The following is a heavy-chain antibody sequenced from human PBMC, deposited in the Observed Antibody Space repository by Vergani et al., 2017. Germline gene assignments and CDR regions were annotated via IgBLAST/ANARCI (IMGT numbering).Heavy chain of an antibody. D-gene: IGHD3-22*01. CDR3: ARVPYYYDSSGYYYYYYGMDV. J-gene: IGHJ6*02. CDR1: GGPSKNSA. Sequence: QVQLVQSGAEVKKPGSSVKVSCKASGGPSKNSAFSWVRQVPGQGLEWMGRIITFFGTTDYAQKFQGRFTIIADEFTKTVDMQLSNLRSEDTAVYYCARVPYYYDSSGYYYYYYGMDVWGQGTTVTVSS. CDR2: IITFFGTT. V-gene: IGHV1-69*13.